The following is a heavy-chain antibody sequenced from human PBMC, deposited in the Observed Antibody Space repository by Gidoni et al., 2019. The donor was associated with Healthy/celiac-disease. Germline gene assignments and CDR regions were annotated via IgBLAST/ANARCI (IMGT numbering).Heavy chain of an antibody. Sequence: EVQLVESGGGLVKPGGSLRLSCAASGFTFSNAWMRWVRQAPGKGLELVGRIKSKTDGGTTDYAAPVKGRFTISRDDSKNTLYLQMNSLKTEDTAVYYCTTDTNDYVWGSYRYGVDFDYWGQGTLVTVSS. CDR2: IKSKTDGGTT. V-gene: IGHV3-15*01. CDR1: GFTFSNAW. D-gene: IGHD3-16*02. J-gene: IGHJ4*02. CDR3: TTDTNDYVWGSYRYGVDFDY.